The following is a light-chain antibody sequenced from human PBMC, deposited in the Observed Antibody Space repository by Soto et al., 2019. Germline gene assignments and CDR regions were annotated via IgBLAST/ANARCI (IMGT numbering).Light chain of an antibody. Sequence: DIQMTQSPSSLSASVGDRVAITCRASQGIANYLAWYQQKPGKVPKLLIYAASTLQSGVPSRFSGGGSGTDFTLTISSLQPEDVATYYCQKYNSAPRTFGQGTKVEIK. CDR3: QKYNSAPRT. J-gene: IGKJ1*01. V-gene: IGKV1-27*01. CDR2: AAS. CDR1: QGIANY.